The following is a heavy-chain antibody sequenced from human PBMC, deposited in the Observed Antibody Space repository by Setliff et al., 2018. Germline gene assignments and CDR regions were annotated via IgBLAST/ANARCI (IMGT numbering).Heavy chain of an antibody. CDR3: ARTRGLDV. Sequence: ASVKVSCKASGYTFINYEINWVRQATGQGLEWMGGMNPNNGNTGYAQKFRGRVTMTRNTSISTAYMELSSLRSEDTAVYYCARTRGLDVWGQGTTVTVSS. CDR2: MNPNNGNT. CDR1: GYTFINYE. V-gene: IGHV1-8*02. J-gene: IGHJ6*02.